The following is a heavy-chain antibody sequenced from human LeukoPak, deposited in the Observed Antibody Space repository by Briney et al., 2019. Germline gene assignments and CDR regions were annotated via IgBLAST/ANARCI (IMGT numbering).Heavy chain of an antibody. CDR1: GFTFSSFA. CDR3: AKDNGAAAASDY. Sequence: QSEGSLRLSCAASGFTFSSFAMSWVRQAPGKGLKWVSTISGGGGNTYYADSVKGRLTISRDNSKNTLYLQTNSLRAEDTAVYYCAKDNGAAAASDYWGQGTLVTVSS. V-gene: IGHV3-23*01. CDR2: ISGGGGNT. D-gene: IGHD6-13*01. J-gene: IGHJ4*02.